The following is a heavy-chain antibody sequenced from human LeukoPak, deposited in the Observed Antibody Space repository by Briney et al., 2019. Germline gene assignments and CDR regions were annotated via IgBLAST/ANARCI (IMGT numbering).Heavy chain of an antibody. Sequence: PGGSLRLSCAASGFTFSSYGMHWVRQAPGKGLEWVAFIRYDGSNKYYADSVKGRFTISRDNSKNTLYLQMNSLRAEDTAVYYCAKATIFGVVITLFDYWGQGTLVTVSS. D-gene: IGHD3-3*01. CDR3: AKATIFGVVITLFDY. CDR2: IRYDGSNK. V-gene: IGHV3-30*02. J-gene: IGHJ4*02. CDR1: GFTFSSYG.